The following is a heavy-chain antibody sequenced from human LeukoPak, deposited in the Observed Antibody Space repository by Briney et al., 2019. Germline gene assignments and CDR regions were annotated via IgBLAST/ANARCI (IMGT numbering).Heavy chain of an antibody. CDR1: GYTFTGYY. Sequence: ASVRVSCKASGYTFTGYYMHWVRQAPGQGLEWMGWINPNRGGTNYAQKFQGRVTMTRDTSISTAYMELSSLRSDDTAVYYCARLRGYSGYEFETGDYWGQGTLVTVSS. V-gene: IGHV1-2*02. J-gene: IGHJ4*02. CDR3: ARLRGYSGYEFETGDY. CDR2: INPNRGGT. D-gene: IGHD5-12*01.